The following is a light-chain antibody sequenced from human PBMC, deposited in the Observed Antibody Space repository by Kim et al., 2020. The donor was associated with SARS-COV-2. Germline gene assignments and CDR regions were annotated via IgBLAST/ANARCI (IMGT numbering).Light chain of an antibody. CDR3: QQYNNWPPTT. CDR2: GAS. CDR1: RSVTNK. Sequence: GSPGERATLSCRTSRSVTNKLAWYQQKPGQPPRLLIYGASTRATGVPDRFSGSGSGTEFTLTISSLQSEDFAVYYCQQYNNWPPTTFGQGTKLEI. V-gene: IGKV3-15*01. J-gene: IGKJ2*01.